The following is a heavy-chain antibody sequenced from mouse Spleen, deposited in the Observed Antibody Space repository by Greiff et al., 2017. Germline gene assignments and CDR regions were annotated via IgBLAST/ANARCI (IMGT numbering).Heavy chain of an antibody. J-gene: IGHJ4*01. CDR3: TTRGSSYIAMDY. Sequence: EVQLQQSGAELVRPGASVKLSCTASGFNIKDDYMHWVKQRPEQGLEWIGWIDPENGDTEYASKFQGKATITADTSSNTAYLQLSSLTSEDTAVYYCTTRGSSYIAMDYWGQGTSVTVSS. V-gene: IGHV14-4*01. D-gene: IGHD1-1*01. CDR2: IDPENGDT. CDR1: GFNIKDDY.